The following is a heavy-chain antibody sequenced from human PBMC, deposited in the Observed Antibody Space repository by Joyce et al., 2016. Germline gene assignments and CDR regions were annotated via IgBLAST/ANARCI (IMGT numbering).Heavy chain of an antibody. Sequence: QVQLVQSGAAVTKPGASVKICCKASGYILSNNDIHWVRQAPGQTFEWMGWVSAGSGDTKYSQKFQGRLTFTRDTSATTAHMELSSLRSEDTALYYCARGRTLADWGQGTLVTVSS. CDR1: GYILSNND. CDR3: ARGRTLAD. V-gene: IGHV1-3*01. CDR2: VSAGSGDT. J-gene: IGHJ4*02.